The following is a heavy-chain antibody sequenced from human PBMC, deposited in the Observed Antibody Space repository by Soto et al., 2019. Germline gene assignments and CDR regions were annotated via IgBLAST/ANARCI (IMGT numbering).Heavy chain of an antibody. CDR1: GFTFSSYS. Sequence: GGSLRLSCAASGFTFSSYSMNWVRQAPGKGLVWVSLINSDGSSKSYADSVKGRFTISRDNAKNTLYLQMNSLRAEDTAVYYCAREVKYFGPCFDYWGQGPLVTVSS. V-gene: IGHV3-74*01. CDR3: AREVKYFGPCFDY. CDR2: INSDGSSK. D-gene: IGHD3-9*01. J-gene: IGHJ4*02.